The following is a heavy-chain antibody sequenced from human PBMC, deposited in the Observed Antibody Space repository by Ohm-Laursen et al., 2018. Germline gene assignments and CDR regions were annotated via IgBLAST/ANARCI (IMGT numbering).Heavy chain of an antibody. CDR3: AKVQYDYASGSFYYFDY. D-gene: IGHD3-10*01. CDR2: ISYDGSNK. Sequence: SLRLSCAAFGFTFSSYGMHWVRQAPGKGLEWVAVISYDGSNKYYADSVKGRFTISRDNSKNTLYLQMNSLRGEDTAVYYCAKVQYDYASGSFYYFDYWGQGTLVTVSS. V-gene: IGHV3-30*18. J-gene: IGHJ4*02. CDR1: GFTFSSYG.